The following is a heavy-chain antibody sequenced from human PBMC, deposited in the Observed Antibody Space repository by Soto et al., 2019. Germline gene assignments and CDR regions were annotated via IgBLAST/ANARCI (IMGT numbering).Heavy chain of an antibody. J-gene: IGHJ5*02. Sequence: QVQLVQSGAEVKKPEASVKISCKASGYTFTRYTMNWVRQAPGQRLEWMGWINPDNGNTKSLQKFQDRVIITRDTSASTAYMDLSSLRSEATAVYYCARGIATGQLDPWGQGTLVTVSS. D-gene: IGHD2-15*01. V-gene: IGHV1-3*01. CDR1: GYTFTRYT. CDR3: ARGIATGQLDP. CDR2: INPDNGNT.